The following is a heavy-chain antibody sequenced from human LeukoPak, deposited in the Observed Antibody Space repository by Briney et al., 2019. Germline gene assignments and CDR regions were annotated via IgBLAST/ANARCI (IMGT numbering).Heavy chain of an antibody. Sequence: GGSLRLSCAASGLIFSIYWMHWVRQAPGKGLVWVSRINSDESSTSYADSVKGRFTISRDNTKNTLYLQMNSLRAEATAVYYCASYGDYLYYWGQGTLVTVSS. CDR2: INSDESST. D-gene: IGHD4-17*01. CDR1: GLIFSIYW. V-gene: IGHV3-74*01. J-gene: IGHJ4*02. CDR3: ASYGDYLYY.